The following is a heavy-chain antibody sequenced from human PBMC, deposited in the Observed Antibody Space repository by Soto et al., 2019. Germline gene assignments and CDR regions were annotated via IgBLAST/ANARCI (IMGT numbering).Heavy chain of an antibody. CDR2: FKSDGSGT. CDR1: GFTFTAYW. D-gene: IGHD3-10*01. J-gene: IGHJ6*02. Sequence: GSLRLSCAATGFTFTAYWVHWVRQAPGKGLEWVARFKSDGSGTTYTDSVKGRFSISRDNAKNTVYLQMDNLRVEDTAVYYCAKEGGSMVRGVIIRRGYYYYGMDVWGQGTTVTVSS. CDR3: AKEGGSMVRGVIIRRGYYYYGMDV. V-gene: IGHV3-74*03.